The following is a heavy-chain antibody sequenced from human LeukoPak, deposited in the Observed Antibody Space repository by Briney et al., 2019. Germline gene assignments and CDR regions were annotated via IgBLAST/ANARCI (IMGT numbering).Heavy chain of an antibody. CDR1: GGSFSGYY. J-gene: IGHJ6*02. V-gene: IGHV4-34*01. Sequence: SETLSLTCAVYGGSFSGYYWSWIRQPPGKGLEWIGEINHSGSTNYNPSLKSRVTISVDTSKNQFSLKLSSVTAADTAVYYCARQTAWAKYYYYYGMDVWGQGTTATVSS. D-gene: IGHD3-16*01. CDR2: INHSGST. CDR3: ARQTAWAKYYYYYGMDV.